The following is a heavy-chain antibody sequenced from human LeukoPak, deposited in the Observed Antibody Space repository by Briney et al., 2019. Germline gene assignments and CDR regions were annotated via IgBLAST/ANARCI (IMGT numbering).Heavy chain of an antibody. CDR3: AGAVQWGPDPVDKYFQH. CDR1: GFTFSSYE. V-gene: IGHV3-48*03. CDR2: ISSSGSTI. J-gene: IGHJ1*01. Sequence: PGGSLRLSCAASGFTFSSYEMNWVRQAPGKGLEWVSYISSSGSTIYYADSVKGRFTISRDNAKNSLYLQMNSLRAEDTAVYYCAGAVQWGPDPVDKYFQHWGQGTLVTVSS. D-gene: IGHD4-23*01.